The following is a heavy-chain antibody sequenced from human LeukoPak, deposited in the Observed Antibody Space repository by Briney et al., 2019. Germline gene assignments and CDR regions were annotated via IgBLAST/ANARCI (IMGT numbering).Heavy chain of an antibody. CDR2: ISAYNGNT. D-gene: IGHD6-6*01. Sequence: ASVKVSCKASGYTFTSHGISWVRQAPGQGLEWMGWISAYNGNTNYAQKFQGRVTMTRNTSISTAYMELSSLRSEDTAVYYCARGKSIAALNAFGYWGQGTLVTVSS. J-gene: IGHJ4*02. V-gene: IGHV1-18*01. CDR1: GYTFTSHG. CDR3: ARGKSIAALNAFGY.